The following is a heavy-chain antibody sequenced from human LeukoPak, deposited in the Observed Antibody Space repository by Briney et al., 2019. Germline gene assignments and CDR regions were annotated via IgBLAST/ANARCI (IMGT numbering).Heavy chain of an antibody. D-gene: IGHD1-26*01. CDR3: TKVGPTGAFDI. V-gene: IGHV4-59*01. CDR1: GGSISSYY. CDR2: INYSGST. J-gene: IGHJ3*02. Sequence: ETLSLTCTVSGGSISSYYWSWIRQPPGKGLQWIGYINYSGSTNYNPSLQSRVTISVDTSKNQFSLKLSSVTAADTAVFYCTKVGPTGAFDIWGQGTMVTVSS.